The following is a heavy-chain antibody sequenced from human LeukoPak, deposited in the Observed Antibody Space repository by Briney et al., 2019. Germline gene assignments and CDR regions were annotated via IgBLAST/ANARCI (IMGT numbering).Heavy chain of an antibody. V-gene: IGHV4-34*01. Sequence: SETLSLTCAVYGGSFSGYYWSWIRQPPGKGLEWIGEINHSGSTNYKPSLKSRVTISVDTSKNQFSLKLSSVTAAATAVYYCARLSGRYDNSGYDHYFDYWGQGTLVTVSS. J-gene: IGHJ4*02. CDR1: GGSFSGYY. CDR2: INHSGST. CDR3: ARLSGRYDNSGYDHYFDY. D-gene: IGHD3-22*01.